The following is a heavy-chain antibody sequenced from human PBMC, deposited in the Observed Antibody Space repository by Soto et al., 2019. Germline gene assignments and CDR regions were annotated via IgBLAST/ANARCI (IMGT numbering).Heavy chain of an antibody. Sequence: PSETLSLTCSVSGDSISNLDYFWAWIRQPPGQALEYIGYSYKSATTYYNPSFESRVAISVDTSKSQFSLNVTSVTAADPAVYFCARGRYCLTGRCFPNWFDSWGQGALVTVSS. V-gene: IGHV4-30-4*01. J-gene: IGHJ5*01. CDR3: ARGRYCLTGRCFPNWFDS. D-gene: IGHD1-20*01. CDR1: GDSISNLDYF. CDR2: SYKSATT.